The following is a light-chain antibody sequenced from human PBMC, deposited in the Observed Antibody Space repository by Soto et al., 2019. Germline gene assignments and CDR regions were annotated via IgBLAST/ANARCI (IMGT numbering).Light chain of an antibody. Sequence: EIVMTQSPATLSVSPGERATLSCRASQSVSSNLAWYQQKPGQAPRLLIYGASTRATGITARFSGSGSGTEFTLTSSSIQSEDFAVYYCQHYNTWPRTFGQGTKVEI. J-gene: IGKJ1*01. CDR2: GAS. CDR3: QHYNTWPRT. CDR1: QSVSSN. V-gene: IGKV3-15*01.